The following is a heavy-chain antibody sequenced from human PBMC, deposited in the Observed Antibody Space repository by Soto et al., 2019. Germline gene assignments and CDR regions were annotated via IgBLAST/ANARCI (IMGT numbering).Heavy chain of an antibody. CDR1: GFTFSSYS. Sequence: PGGSLRLSCAASGFTFSSYSMNWVRQAPGKGLEWVSYISSSSSTIYYADSVKGRFTISRDNAKNSLYLQMNSLRDEDTAVYYCARADIVVVVAATIGGMDVWGQGTTVTVSS. D-gene: IGHD2-15*01. J-gene: IGHJ6*02. CDR2: ISSSSSTI. V-gene: IGHV3-48*02. CDR3: ARADIVVVVAATIGGMDV.